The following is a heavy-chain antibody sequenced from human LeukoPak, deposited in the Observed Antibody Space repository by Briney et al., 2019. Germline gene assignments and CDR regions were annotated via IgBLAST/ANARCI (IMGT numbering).Heavy chain of an antibody. CDR3: ARATNPNYYDSSGRGFVLL. D-gene: IGHD3-22*01. V-gene: IGHV3-11*01. CDR1: GFTFSDYY. CDR2: ISSSGSTI. J-gene: IGHJ4*02. Sequence: GGSLRLSCAASGFTFSDYYMSWIRQAPGKGLEWVSYISSSGSTIYYADSVKGRFTISRDNAKNSLYLQMNTLRAEDTAVYYCARATNPNYYDSSGRGFVLLWGQGTLVTVSS.